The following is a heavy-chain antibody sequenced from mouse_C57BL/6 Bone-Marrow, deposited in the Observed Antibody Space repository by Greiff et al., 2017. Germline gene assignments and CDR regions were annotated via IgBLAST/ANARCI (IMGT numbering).Heavy chain of an antibody. V-gene: IGHV5-15*01. Sequence: DVQLVESGGGLVQPGGSLKLSCAASGFTFSDYGMAWVRQAPRKGPEWVAFISNLAYSIYYADTVTGRITISRENAKKTLYLEMSSLRSEDTAMYYCARIYYGNQAWLAYWGQGTLVTVSA. CDR2: ISNLAYSI. D-gene: IGHD2-1*01. CDR3: ARIYYGNQAWLAY. CDR1: GFTFSDYG. J-gene: IGHJ3*01.